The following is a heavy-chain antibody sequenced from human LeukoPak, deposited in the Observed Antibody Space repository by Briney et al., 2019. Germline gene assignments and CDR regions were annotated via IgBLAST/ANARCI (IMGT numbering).Heavy chain of an antibody. CDR1: GGTFSSYA. CDR3: ASPLGVYYYYGMDV. D-gene: IGHD1-26*01. Sequence: GASVKVSCKASGGTFSSYAISWVRQAPGQGLEWMGRIIPILGIANYAQKFQGRVTTTADKSTSTAYMELSSLRSEDTAVYYCASPLGVYYYYGMDVWGQGTTVTVSS. V-gene: IGHV1-69*04. CDR2: IIPILGIA. J-gene: IGHJ6*02.